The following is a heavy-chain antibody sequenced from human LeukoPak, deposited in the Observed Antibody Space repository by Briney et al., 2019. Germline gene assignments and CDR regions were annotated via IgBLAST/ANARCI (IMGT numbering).Heavy chain of an antibody. CDR2: INPNSGGT. Sequence: GASVKVSCKSSGYTFTGYYMHWVRQAPGQGLEWMGWINPNSGGTNYAQKFQGRVTMTRDTSISTAYMELSRLRSDDTAVYYCARTTYSSSWYAYWGQGTLVTVSS. J-gene: IGHJ4*02. CDR1: GYTFTGYY. D-gene: IGHD6-13*01. V-gene: IGHV1-2*02. CDR3: ARTTYSSSWYAY.